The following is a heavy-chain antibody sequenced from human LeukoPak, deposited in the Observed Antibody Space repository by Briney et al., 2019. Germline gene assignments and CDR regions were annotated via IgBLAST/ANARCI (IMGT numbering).Heavy chain of an antibody. CDR3: ARVNYRPKVVAATLGGQREYYFDY. J-gene: IGHJ4*02. D-gene: IGHD2-15*01. CDR2: INPNSGGT. V-gene: IGHV1-2*02. CDR1: GYTFTGYY. Sequence: ALVKVSCKASGYTFTGYYMHWVRQAPGQGLEWMGWINPNSGGTNYAQKFQGRVTMTRDTSISTAYMELSRLRADDTAVYYCARVNYRPKVVAATLGGQREYYFDYWGQGTLVTVSS.